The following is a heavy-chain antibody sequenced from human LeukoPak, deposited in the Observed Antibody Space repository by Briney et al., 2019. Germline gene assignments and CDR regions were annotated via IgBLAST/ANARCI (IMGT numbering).Heavy chain of an antibody. Sequence: GGSLRLSCAASGFTFSSYRMHWVRQAPGKGPVWVSRFNSDGSSPSYADSVKGRFTISRDNGKNTLYLQMSSLRAEDTAVYYCARVSGSAGDIYYYYYIDVWGKGTTVTVFS. J-gene: IGHJ6*03. V-gene: IGHV3-74*01. CDR3: ARVSGSAGDIYYYYYIDV. D-gene: IGHD3-10*01. CDR2: FNSDGSSP. CDR1: GFTFSSYR.